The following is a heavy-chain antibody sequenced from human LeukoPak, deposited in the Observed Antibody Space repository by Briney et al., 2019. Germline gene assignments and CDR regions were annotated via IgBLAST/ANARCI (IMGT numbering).Heavy chain of an antibody. CDR3: ARAYGDQGDDY. Sequence: ASVKVSCKASGYTFANFNMHWVRQAPGQGLEWMGVINPSGGSTNYAQRFQGRVTMTRDTSTSTVYMELSSLRSEDTAVYYCARAYGDQGDDYWGQGTLVTVSS. CDR2: INPSGGST. CDR1: GYTFANFN. D-gene: IGHD4-17*01. J-gene: IGHJ4*02. V-gene: IGHV1-46*01.